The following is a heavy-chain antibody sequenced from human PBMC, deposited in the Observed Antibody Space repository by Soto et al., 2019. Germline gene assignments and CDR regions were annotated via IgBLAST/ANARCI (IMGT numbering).Heavy chain of an antibody. V-gene: IGHV4-31*03. Sequence: PSETLSLTCTVSGGSISSDDFYWSWIRQHPGKGLEWIGYIYYSGNTYYNPSLKSRVTILVDTFKNQFSLKVSSVTAADTAMYFCARLTGDRDYWGQGALVTVS. J-gene: IGHJ4*02. CDR1: GGSISSDDFY. D-gene: IGHD3-9*01. CDR2: IYYSGNT. CDR3: ARLTGDRDY.